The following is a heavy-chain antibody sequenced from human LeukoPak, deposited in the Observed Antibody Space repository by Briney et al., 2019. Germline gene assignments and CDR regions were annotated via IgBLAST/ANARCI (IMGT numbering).Heavy chain of an antibody. CDR1: GYSFTRNW. Sequence: GESLKISCKGSGYSFTRNWIGWVRQMPGKGLEWMGIIFPGDSDTRYRPSFQGQVTISADKSITTAYLQWSSLKASDTAMYYCVKLHRSYSYGSGTSLPFDSWGQGTLVTVSS. CDR2: IFPGDSDT. J-gene: IGHJ4*02. CDR3: VKLHRSYSYGSGTSLPFDS. D-gene: IGHD3-10*01. V-gene: IGHV5-51*01.